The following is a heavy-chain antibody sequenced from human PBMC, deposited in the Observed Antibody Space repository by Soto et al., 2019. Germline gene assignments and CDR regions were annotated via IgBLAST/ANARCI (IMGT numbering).Heavy chain of an antibody. CDR3: ARGVTMVRGVGLFYFDY. CDR2: MYYSGST. J-gene: IGHJ4*02. CDR1: GGSISSGGYY. D-gene: IGHD3-10*01. Sequence: QVQLQESGPGLVKPSQTLSLTCTVSGGSISSGGYYWSWIRQHPGKGLEWIGYMYYSGSTYYNPSLKSRITIPVDTSKKKFSLKLSSVTAADTAVYYCARGVTMVRGVGLFYFDYWGQGTLVTVSS. V-gene: IGHV4-31*03.